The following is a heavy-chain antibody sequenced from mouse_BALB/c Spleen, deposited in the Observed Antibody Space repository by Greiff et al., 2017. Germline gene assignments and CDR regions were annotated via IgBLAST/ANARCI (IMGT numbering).Heavy chain of an antibody. Sequence: LVESGPGLVAPSQSLSITCTVSGFSLTSYGVHWVRQPPGKGLEWLGVIWAGGSTNYNSALMSRLSISKDNSKSQVFLKMNSLQTDDTAMYYCARDITTVVAPHWYFDVWGAGTTVTVSS. D-gene: IGHD1-1*01. CDR2: IWAGGST. CDR3: ARDITTVVAPHWYFDV. CDR1: GFSLTSYG. V-gene: IGHV2-9*02. J-gene: IGHJ1*01.